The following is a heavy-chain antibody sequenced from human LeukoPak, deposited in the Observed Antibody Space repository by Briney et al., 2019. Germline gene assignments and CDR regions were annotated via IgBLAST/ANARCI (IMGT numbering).Heavy chain of an antibody. CDR3: ARVGSSSVQYYMDV. J-gene: IGHJ6*03. CDR2: ISSSGSTI. Sequence: GGSLRLSCAASGFTFSDYYMSWIRQAPGKGLEWVSYISSSGSTIYYAGSVKGRFTISRDNAKNSLYLQMNSLRAEDTAVYYCARVGSSSVQYYMDVWGKGTTVTISS. V-gene: IGHV3-11*01. D-gene: IGHD6-13*01. CDR1: GFTFSDYY.